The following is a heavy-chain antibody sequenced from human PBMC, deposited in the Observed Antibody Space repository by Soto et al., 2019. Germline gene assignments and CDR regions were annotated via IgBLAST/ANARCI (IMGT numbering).Heavy chain of an antibody. D-gene: IGHD3-10*01. CDR2: ISKSGDST. J-gene: IGHJ4*02. Sequence: GGSLRLSCAASGVTFTSYAMTWVRQVPGEGLQWVSSISKSGDSTYYADSVKGRFTTSRDNSKNTLYLQMNSLRAEDTAIYYCAQGSFGFDYWGQGTLVTVSS. V-gene: IGHV3-23*01. CDR3: AQGSFGFDY. CDR1: GVTFTSYA.